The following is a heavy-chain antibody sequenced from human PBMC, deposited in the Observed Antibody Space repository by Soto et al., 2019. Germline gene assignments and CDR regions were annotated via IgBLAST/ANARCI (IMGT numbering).Heavy chain of an antibody. CDR3: ARVVDIVVAPPAIREHYYCYYGMDV. V-gene: IGHV6-1*01. Sequence: PSLNRSLTCAISGDSVSSNSAAWNWIRQSPSRGLEWLGRTYYRSKWYNDYAVSVKSRITINPDTSKNQFSLQLNSVTPEDTAVYYCARVVDIVVAPPAIREHYYCYYGMDVWGQGTTVTDSS. CDR2: TYYRSKWYN. D-gene: IGHD2-2*02. CDR1: GDSVSSNSAA. J-gene: IGHJ6*02.